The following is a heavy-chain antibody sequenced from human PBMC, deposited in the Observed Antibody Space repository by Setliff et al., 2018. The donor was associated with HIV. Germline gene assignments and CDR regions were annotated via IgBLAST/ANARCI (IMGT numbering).Heavy chain of an antibody. CDR1: AGSIRSSTYY. D-gene: IGHD6-19*01. Sequence: SETLSLTCTVSAGSIRSSTYYWAWIRQPPGKGLEWIGTIYYSGSTYYNPSLKSRATISVNTSKNQFSLQLSSVTAADTAVYYCIIAYSSGWLAPMCFDSWGQGTLVTVSS. V-gene: IGHV4-39*01. CDR3: IIAYSSGWLAPMCFDS. CDR2: IYYSGST. J-gene: IGHJ4*02.